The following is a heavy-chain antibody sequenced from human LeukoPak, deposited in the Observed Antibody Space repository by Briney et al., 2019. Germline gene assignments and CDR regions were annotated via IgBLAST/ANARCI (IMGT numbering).Heavy chain of an antibody. CDR2: IIPIFGTA. Sequence: SVKVSCKASGGTFSSYAISWVRQAPGQGLEWMGGIIPIFGTANYAQKFQGRVTITADESTTIVYMELSSLRSEDTAVYYCARGGEGELSLLFYSDPWGQGTLVTVSS. V-gene: IGHV1-69*01. CDR1: GGTFSSYA. J-gene: IGHJ5*02. D-gene: IGHD3-16*02. CDR3: ARGGEGELSLLFYSDP.